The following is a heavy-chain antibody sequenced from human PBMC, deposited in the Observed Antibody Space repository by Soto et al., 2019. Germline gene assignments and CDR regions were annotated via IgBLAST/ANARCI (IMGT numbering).Heavy chain of an antibody. Sequence: ASVKVSCKASGYIFTDYYIHWVRQAPGQGLEWMGWINPNSDDTRYAQKFRGRVTVTMDTSISTAYMDLSRLTSDDTAVYYCARDSAAGAGIGWDYWGQGTLVTVSS. CDR3: ARDSAAGAGIGWDY. CDR2: INPNSDDT. D-gene: IGHD6-13*01. V-gene: IGHV1-2*02. CDR1: GYIFTDYY. J-gene: IGHJ4*01.